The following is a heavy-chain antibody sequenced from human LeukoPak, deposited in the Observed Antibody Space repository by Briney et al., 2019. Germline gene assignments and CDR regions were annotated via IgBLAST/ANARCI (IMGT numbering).Heavy chain of an antibody. V-gene: IGHV4-59*01. Sequence: SETLSLTCTVSGGSISSDYWSWIRQPPGKGLEWIGYIYYSGSTNYNPSLKSRVTISVDTSKNRFSLKLSSVTAADTAVYYCARDGQGGIAAAGDWFDPWGQGTLVTVSS. CDR1: GGSISSDY. J-gene: IGHJ5*02. D-gene: IGHD6-13*01. CDR3: ARDGQGGIAAAGDWFDP. CDR2: IYYSGST.